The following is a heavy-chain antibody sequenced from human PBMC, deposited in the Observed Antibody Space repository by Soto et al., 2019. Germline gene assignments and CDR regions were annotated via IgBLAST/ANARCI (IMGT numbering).Heavy chain of an antibody. CDR1: GGSISSSNW. V-gene: IGHV4-4*02. CDR2: IYHSGST. CDR3: ARGAEYSSSWYYFDY. D-gene: IGHD6-13*01. Sequence: SETLSLTCAVSGGSISSSNWWSWVRQPPGKGLEWIGEIYHSGSTNYNPSLKSRVTISVDKSKNQFSLKLSSVTAADTAVYYCARGAEYSSSWYYFDYWGQGTLVTVSS. J-gene: IGHJ4*02.